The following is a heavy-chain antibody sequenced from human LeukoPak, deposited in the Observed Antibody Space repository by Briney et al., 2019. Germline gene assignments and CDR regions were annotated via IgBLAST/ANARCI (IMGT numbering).Heavy chain of an antibody. CDR3: AREPYYYDSSGYYYSGAFDI. CDR1: GFTFSSYS. Sequence: GGSLRLSCAASGFTFSSYSMNWVRQAPGKGLEWVSSISSSSSYIYYADSVKGRFTISRDNAKNSLYLQMNSLRAEDTAVYYCAREPYYYDSSGYYYSGAFDIWGQGTMVTVSS. D-gene: IGHD3-22*01. CDR2: ISSSSSYI. V-gene: IGHV3-21*01. J-gene: IGHJ3*02.